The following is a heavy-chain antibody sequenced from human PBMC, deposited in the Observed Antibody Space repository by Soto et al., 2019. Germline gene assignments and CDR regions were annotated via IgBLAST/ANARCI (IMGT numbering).Heavy chain of an antibody. V-gene: IGHV3-53*04. Sequence: EVQLVESGGGLDQPGGSLRLSCTASGFAVRHNYMTWVRQAPGKGLEWVSLIYSGGDTAYADSVKGRFTISRHTSQNTLYLQMNSLRAEDTAVYYCARKTDSIPSGGDVWGKGTAVTVSS. D-gene: IGHD3-10*01. J-gene: IGHJ6*04. CDR3: ARKTDSIPSGGDV. CDR1: GFAVRHNY. CDR2: IYSGGDT.